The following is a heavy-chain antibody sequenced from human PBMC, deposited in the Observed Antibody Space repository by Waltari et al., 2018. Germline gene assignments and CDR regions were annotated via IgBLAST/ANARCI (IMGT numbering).Heavy chain of an antibody. CDR3: ARDYCDRTNCHGMDV. CDR1: EFTFSSYA. D-gene: IGHD3-22*01. CDR2: ISYNGRNI. J-gene: IGHJ6*02. Sequence: QAQLVESGGGVVQPGRSLRLSCAASEFTFSSYAMHWVRQAPGKGLEWVAVISYNGRNIYYGDTVKGRFTISRDNSKKMLYLQMNSLRAEDTAVYYCARDYCDRTNCHGMDVWGQGTTVTVSS. V-gene: IGHV3-30*04.